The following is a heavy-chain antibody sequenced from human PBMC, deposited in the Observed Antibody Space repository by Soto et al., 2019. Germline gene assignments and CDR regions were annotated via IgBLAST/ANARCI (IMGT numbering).Heavy chain of an antibody. V-gene: IGHV1-18*04. J-gene: IGHJ4*02. CDR3: ARGPYLIMITSIGEVDY. D-gene: IGHD3-16*01. Sequence: QVQLVQSGAEVKKPGASVKVSCKASGYTFTSYGISWVRQAPGQGLEWMGWISAYNGNTNYAQKLQGRVTMTTATSTSTAYMELRSLTSDDTALYYCARGPYLIMITSIGEVDYWGQGTLVTVSS. CDR2: ISAYNGNT. CDR1: GYTFTSYG.